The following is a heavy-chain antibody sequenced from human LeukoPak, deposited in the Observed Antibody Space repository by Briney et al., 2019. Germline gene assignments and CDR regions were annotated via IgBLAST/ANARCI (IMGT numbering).Heavy chain of an antibody. CDR1: GFTFSSYG. Sequence: QAGGSLRLSCAASGFTFSSYGMHWVRQAPGKGLEWVAFIRYDGSNKYYADSVKGRFTISRDNSKNTLYLQMNSLRAEDTAVYYCAKDQGVQWLVPLWGWFDPWGQGTLVTVSS. V-gene: IGHV3-30*02. CDR3: AKDQGVQWLVPLWGWFDP. D-gene: IGHD6-19*01. CDR2: IRYDGSNK. J-gene: IGHJ5*02.